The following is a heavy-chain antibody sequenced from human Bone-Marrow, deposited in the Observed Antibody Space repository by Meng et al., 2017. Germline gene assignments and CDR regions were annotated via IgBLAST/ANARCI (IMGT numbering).Heavy chain of an antibody. D-gene: IGHD4-17*01. CDR2: INPKSGDT. CDR1: GYNFPDYY. Sequence: ASVKVSCKPSGYNFPDYYIHWVRRAPGQGLEWMGRINPKSGDTHYAQKFQARVTMTGDTSISTAYMELSGLRSDDTAMYYCASPNGDYDLYYYYGMDVWGQGTTVTVSS. V-gene: IGHV1-2*06. J-gene: IGHJ6*02. CDR3: ASPNGDYDLYYYYGMDV.